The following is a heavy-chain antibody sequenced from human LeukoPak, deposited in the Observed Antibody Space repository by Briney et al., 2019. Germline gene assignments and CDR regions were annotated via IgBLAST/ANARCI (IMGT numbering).Heavy chain of an antibody. D-gene: IGHD3-10*01. CDR2: INHSGST. CDR3: ARWSSGYGSGSYYYYYYGMDV. J-gene: IGHJ6*04. V-gene: IGHV4-34*01. Sequence: SETLSLTCAVYGGSFSGYYWSWIRQPPGKGLEWIGEINHSGSTNYNPSLKRRVTISVDTSKNQFSLKLSSVTAADTAVYYCARWSSGYGSGSYYYYYYGMDVWGKGTTVTVSS. CDR1: GGSFSGYY.